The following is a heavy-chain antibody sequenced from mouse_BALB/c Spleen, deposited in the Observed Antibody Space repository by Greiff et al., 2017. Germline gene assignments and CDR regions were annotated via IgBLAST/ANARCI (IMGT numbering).Heavy chain of an antibody. CDR1: GFTFTDYY. CDR2: IRNKANGYTT. J-gene: IGHJ2*01. Sequence: DVMLVESGGGLVQPGGSLRLSCATSGFTFTDYYMSWVRQPPGKALEWLVFIRNKANGYTTEYSASVKGRFTISRDNSQSILYLQMNTLRAEDSATYYCARKYGNHGYFDYWGQGTTLTFSS. D-gene: IGHD2-10*02. CDR3: ARKYGNHGYFDY. V-gene: IGHV7-3*02.